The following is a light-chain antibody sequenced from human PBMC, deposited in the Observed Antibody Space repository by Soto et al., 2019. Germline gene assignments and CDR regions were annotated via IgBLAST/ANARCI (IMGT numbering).Light chain of an antibody. CDR1: HSVSSSH. Sequence: DIVLTQSPGTLSLSPGESVTLSCRASHSVSSSHLAWYQQKPGQAPRLFIYGASRRASGIPDRFSGSGSGTDFTLTISRLQPEDFAVYSCQHYGTSLTFGGWTKVEIK. J-gene: IGKJ4*01. V-gene: IGKV3-20*01. CDR3: QHYGTSLT. CDR2: GAS.